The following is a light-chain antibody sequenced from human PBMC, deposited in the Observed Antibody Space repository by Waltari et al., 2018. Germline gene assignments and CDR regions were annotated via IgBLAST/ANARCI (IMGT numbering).Light chain of an antibody. V-gene: IGLV1-44*01. CDR1: RSNVGGHP. Sequence: QSVLTQPPSASGTPGQKTTISSPGSRSNVGGHPVTWYRHLPGPAPKLLIFSDNQRPTGVPDRFSGSKSGTSASLAISGLQSEDEADYYCAAWDFRVELWVFGGGTKLTVL. CDR2: SDN. CDR3: AAWDFRVELWV. J-gene: IGLJ3*02.